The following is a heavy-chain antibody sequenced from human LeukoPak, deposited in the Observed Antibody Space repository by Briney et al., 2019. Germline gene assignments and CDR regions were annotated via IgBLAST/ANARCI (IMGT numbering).Heavy chain of an antibody. J-gene: IGHJ4*02. V-gene: IGHV3-74*01. CDR1: AFTFSKFW. D-gene: IGHD1-14*01. Sequence: GGSLRLSCAASAFTFSKFWMHWVRQVPGKGLVWVSRINGDGSSTNYADSVKGRFTVSRDNANKSLYLHMNSLRAEDTAVYYCARGTGLDYWGQGTLVTVSS. CDR3: ARGTGLDY. CDR2: INGDGSST.